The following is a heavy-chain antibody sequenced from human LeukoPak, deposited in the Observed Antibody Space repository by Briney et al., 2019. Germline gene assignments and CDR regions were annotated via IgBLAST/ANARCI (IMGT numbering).Heavy chain of an antibody. CDR2: IGGSGATT. Sequence: GGSLRLSCSGSGFTFGEYGMIWVRQAPGKGLEWVSAIGGSGATTYYADSVRGRFTISRDNAKNTMYPQMNRLRVEDSAMYFCAKLVASASTYWGQGTLVTVSS. CDR1: GFTFGEYG. D-gene: IGHD2-2*01. V-gene: IGHV3-23*01. J-gene: IGHJ4*02. CDR3: AKLVASASTY.